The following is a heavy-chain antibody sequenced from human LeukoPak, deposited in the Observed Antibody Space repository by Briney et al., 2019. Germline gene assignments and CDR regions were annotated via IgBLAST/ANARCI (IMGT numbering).Heavy chain of an antibody. Sequence: GASVKVSCKVSGYTLTELSMHWVRQAPGKGLEWMGGIIPIFGTANYAQKFQGRVTITADESTSTAYMELSSLRSEDTAVYYCARASVVGGFDWRLFDYWGQGTLVTVSS. CDR1: GYTLTELS. J-gene: IGHJ4*02. CDR3: ARASVVGGFDWRLFDY. CDR2: IIPIFGTA. V-gene: IGHV1-69*13. D-gene: IGHD3-10*01.